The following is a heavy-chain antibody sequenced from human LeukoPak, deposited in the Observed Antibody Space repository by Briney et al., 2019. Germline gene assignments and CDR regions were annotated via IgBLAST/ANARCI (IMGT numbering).Heavy chain of an antibody. Sequence: GASVNVSCKASGYTFTGYYMHWVRQAPGQGLEGMGWINPNSGGTNYAQKFQGRVTMTRDTSISTAYMELSRLRSDDTAVYYCARLLVDTAMVKDYWGQGTLVTVSS. D-gene: IGHD5-18*01. V-gene: IGHV1-2*02. CDR1: GYTFTGYY. J-gene: IGHJ4*02. CDR2: INPNSGGT. CDR3: ARLLVDTAMVKDY.